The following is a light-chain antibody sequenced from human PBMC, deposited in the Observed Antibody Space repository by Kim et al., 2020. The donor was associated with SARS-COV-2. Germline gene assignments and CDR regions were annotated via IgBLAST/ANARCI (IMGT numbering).Light chain of an antibody. CDR3: QQYNSYSST. V-gene: IGKV1-5*03. CDR1: QSISSW. J-gene: IGKJ5*01. CDR2: KAS. Sequence: ASVGDRVTITCRASQSISSWLAWYQQKPGKAPKLLIYKASSLESGVPSRFSGSGSGTEFTLTISSLQPDDFATYYCQQYNSYSSTFGQGTRLGIK.